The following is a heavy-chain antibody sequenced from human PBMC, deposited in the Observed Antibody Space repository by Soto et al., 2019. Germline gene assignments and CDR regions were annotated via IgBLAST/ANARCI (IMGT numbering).Heavy chain of an antibody. J-gene: IGHJ4*02. CDR1: GYTFSSYS. CDR2: ISTYSGNT. V-gene: IGHV1-18*04. Sequence: QFQMVQSGAELKQPGASVKISCKTSGYTFSSYSINWVRQAPGQGLEWMAWISTYSGNTHYAERVQGRVTVTLDKSARTAFMEMRGLTAADTAVYFCARDNGYYDLWGQGTLVTVSS. CDR3: ARDNGYYDL.